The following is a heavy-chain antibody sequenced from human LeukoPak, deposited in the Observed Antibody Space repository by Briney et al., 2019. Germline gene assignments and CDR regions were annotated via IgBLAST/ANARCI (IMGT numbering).Heavy chain of an antibody. Sequence: GGSLRLSCAASGFTFSSYAMSWVRQAPGQGLEWVSVISGSGGSTYSADSVKGRFTISRDNSKNTLYLQMNSLSAEDTAVYFCAKSQDGGRLFHFDYWGQGTLVTVSS. V-gene: IGHV3-23*01. CDR2: ISGSGGST. D-gene: IGHD1-26*01. CDR3: AKSQDGGRLFHFDY. J-gene: IGHJ4*02. CDR1: GFTFSSYA.